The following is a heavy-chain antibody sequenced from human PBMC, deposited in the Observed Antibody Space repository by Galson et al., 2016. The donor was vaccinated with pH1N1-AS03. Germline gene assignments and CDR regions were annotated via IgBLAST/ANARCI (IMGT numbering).Heavy chain of an antibody. CDR2: ISSAGKTT. J-gene: IGHJ1*01. CDR3: ARDLLKYYIDSGSNAPGY. D-gene: IGHD3-10*01. CDR1: GFTISDYY. V-gene: IGHV3-11*01. Sequence: SLRLSCATSGFTISDYYMSWIRQTPGKGLEWIAYISSAGKTTYYGDSVKGRFTISRDNARNSLYLQMNRLRADDTAVYYCARDLLKYYIDSGSNAPGYWGLGTQVTVSS.